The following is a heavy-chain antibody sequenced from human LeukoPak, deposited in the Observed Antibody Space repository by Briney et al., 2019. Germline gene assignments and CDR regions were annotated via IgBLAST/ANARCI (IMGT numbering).Heavy chain of an antibody. CDR1: GFTFRSYG. D-gene: IGHD5-18*01. J-gene: IGHJ4*02. V-gene: IGHV3-30*02. CDR3: AKDRGYSYGGYFDY. CDR2: IRDDGRNK. Sequence: GGSLRLSCAASGFTFRSYGIHWVRQSLGKGVEGVAFIRDDGRNKYYADSLKGRFTISRDNSKNTVYLQMNSLRAEDTAVYYCAKDRGYSYGGYFDYWGQGTLVTVSS.